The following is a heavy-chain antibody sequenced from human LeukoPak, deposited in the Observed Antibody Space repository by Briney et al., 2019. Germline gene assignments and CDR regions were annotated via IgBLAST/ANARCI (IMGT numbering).Heavy chain of an antibody. CDR2: IIPIFGTA. V-gene: IGHV1-69*06. CDR1: GGTFSSYA. Sequence: ASVKVSCTASGGTFSSYAISWVRQAPGQGLEWMGGIIPIFGTANYAQKFQGRVTITADKSTSTAYMELSSLRSEDTAVYYCARDTYYYGSGSYTRNFDYWGQGALVTVSS. J-gene: IGHJ4*02. CDR3: ARDTYYYGSGSYTRNFDY. D-gene: IGHD3-10*01.